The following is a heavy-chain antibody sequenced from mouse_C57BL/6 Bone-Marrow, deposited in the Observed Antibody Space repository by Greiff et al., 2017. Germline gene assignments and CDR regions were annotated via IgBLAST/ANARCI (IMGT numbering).Heavy chain of an antibody. CDR1: GYTFTDYE. CDR2: IDPETGGT. CDR3: TRGETTPYGDYFDY. V-gene: IGHV1-15*01. D-gene: IGHD1-1*01. Sequence: VKLMESGAELVRPGASVTLSCKASGYTFTDYEMHWVKQTPVHGLEWIGAIDPETGGTAYNQKFKGKAILTADKSSSTAYMELRSLTSEDSAVYYCTRGETTPYGDYFDYWGKGTTLTVSS. J-gene: IGHJ2*01.